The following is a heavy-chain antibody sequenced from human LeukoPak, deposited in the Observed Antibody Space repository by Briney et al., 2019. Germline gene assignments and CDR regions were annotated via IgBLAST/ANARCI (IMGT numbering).Heavy chain of an antibody. CDR3: ARRAGGYSHPYDY. V-gene: IGHV3-23*01. CDR2: ISGSGGSK. CDR1: GFTFSSYG. J-gene: IGHJ4*02. Sequence: GGSLRLSCAASGFTFSSYGMSWVRQAPGKGMEWVSAISGSGGSKYYEDSVKGRFTISRDNSKNTLYLQMNSLRAEDTAVYYCARRAGGYSHPYDYWGQGSLVTVSS. D-gene: IGHD4-23*01.